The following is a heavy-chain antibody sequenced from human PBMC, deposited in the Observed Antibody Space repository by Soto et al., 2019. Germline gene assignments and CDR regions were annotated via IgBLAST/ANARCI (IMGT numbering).Heavy chain of an antibody. Sequence: GSLRLSCAASGFTFSTYAMAWVRQAPGKGVEWVSSISSSSSYIYYADSVKGRFTISRDNAKNSLYLQMNSLRAEDTAVYYCARVRGPYYDILTGYLVCDYWGQGTLVTVSS. CDR1: GFTFSTYA. D-gene: IGHD3-9*01. V-gene: IGHV3-21*01. CDR2: ISSSSSYI. J-gene: IGHJ4*02. CDR3: ARVRGPYYDILTGYLVCDY.